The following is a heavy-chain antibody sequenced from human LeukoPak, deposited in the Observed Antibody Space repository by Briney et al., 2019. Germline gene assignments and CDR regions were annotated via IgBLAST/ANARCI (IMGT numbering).Heavy chain of an antibody. CDR1: GFTFSSYA. CDR2: ISGSGGST. V-gene: IGHV3-23*01. J-gene: IGHJ6*03. Sequence: GGSLRLSCAASGFTFSSYAMSWVRQAPGKGLEWVSAISGSGGSTYYADSVKGRFTISRDNSKNTLYLQMNSLRAEDTAVYHCAKDLSYYYYMDVWGKGTTVTVSS. CDR3: AKDLSYYYYMDV.